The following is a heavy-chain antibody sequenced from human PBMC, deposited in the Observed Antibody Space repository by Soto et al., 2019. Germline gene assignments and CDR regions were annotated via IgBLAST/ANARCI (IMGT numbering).Heavy chain of an antibody. D-gene: IGHD3-3*01. V-gene: IGHV1-2*04. CDR3: ASALDFWSGDYYSYGMDV. Sequence: ASVKVSCKASGYTFTGYYMPWVRQAPGQGHEWMGWINPNSGGTNYAQKLQGWVTLTRDTSISTAYMELSRLRSDATAVYYCASALDFWSGDYYSYGMDVWGQGTTVTVSS. CDR2: INPNSGGT. CDR1: GYTFTGYY. J-gene: IGHJ6*02.